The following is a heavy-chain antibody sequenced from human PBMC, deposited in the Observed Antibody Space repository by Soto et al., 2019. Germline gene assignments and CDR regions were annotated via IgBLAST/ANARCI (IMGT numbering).Heavy chain of an antibody. V-gene: IGHV4-39*01. CDR1: GGSISSSSYY. CDR3: ASECSSSWYGTEGFDP. D-gene: IGHD6-13*01. Sequence: SETLSLTCTVSGGSISSSSYYWGWIRQPPGKGLEWIGSIYYSGSTYYNPSLKSRVTISVDTSKNQFSLKLSSVTAADTAVYYCASECSSSWYGTEGFDPWGQGTLVT. J-gene: IGHJ5*02. CDR2: IYYSGST.